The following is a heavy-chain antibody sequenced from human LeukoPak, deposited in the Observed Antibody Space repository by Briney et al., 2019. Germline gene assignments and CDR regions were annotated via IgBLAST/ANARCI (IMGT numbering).Heavy chain of an antibody. CDR1: GGTFSSYA. CDR2: IIPMLGTV. Sequence: GASVKVSCKASGGTFSSYAINWVRQAPGQGLEWMGRIIPMLGTVNYAQKFQGRVTMTRDTSTSTVYMELSSLRSEDTAVYYCARDFYDSSGPLGYWGQGTLVTVSS. V-gene: IGHV1-69*04. J-gene: IGHJ4*02. D-gene: IGHD3-22*01. CDR3: ARDFYDSSGPLGY.